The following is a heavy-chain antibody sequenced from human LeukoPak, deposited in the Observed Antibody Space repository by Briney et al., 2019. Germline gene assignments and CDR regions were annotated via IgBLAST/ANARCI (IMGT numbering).Heavy chain of an antibody. CDR3: ARVGMVRGVISWFDP. V-gene: IGHV4-59*01. D-gene: IGHD3-10*01. J-gene: IGHJ5*02. CDR1: GGSISSYY. CDR2: IYYSGST. Sequence: PSETLSLTCTVSGGSISSYYWSWIRQPPGKGLEWIGYIYYSGSTNYNPSLKSRVTISVDTSKNQFSLKLSSVTAADTAVYYCARVGMVRGVISWFDPWGQGTLVTVSS.